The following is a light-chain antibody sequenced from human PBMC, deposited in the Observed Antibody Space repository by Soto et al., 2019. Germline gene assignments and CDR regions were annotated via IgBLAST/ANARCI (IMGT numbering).Light chain of an antibody. J-gene: IGLJ2*01. V-gene: IGLV2-14*01. CDR3: SSYTSSPYVV. Sequence: QSALTQPASVSGSPGQSITISCTGTSSDVGGYNYVSWYQQHPGKAPKLMIYEVSNRPSGVSNRFSGSKSGNTASLTISGLQAEDEADYYCSSYTSSPYVVFGGGTKLTVL. CDR1: SSDVGGYNY. CDR2: EVS.